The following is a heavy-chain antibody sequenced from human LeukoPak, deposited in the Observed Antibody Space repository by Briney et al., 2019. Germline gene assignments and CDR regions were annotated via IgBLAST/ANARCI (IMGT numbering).Heavy chain of an antibody. J-gene: IGHJ6*03. Sequence: SEPLSLTCAVYGGYFSGYYWSWLRQPPGKGLEWIGEINHSGSTNYNPSLKSRVTISVDTSKNQFSLKLSSVTAADTAVYYCARVVSGYYYYYYYMDVWGKGTTVTVSS. CDR1: GGYFSGYY. CDR2: INHSGST. D-gene: IGHD3-3*01. CDR3: ARVVSGYYYYYYYMDV. V-gene: IGHV4-34*01.